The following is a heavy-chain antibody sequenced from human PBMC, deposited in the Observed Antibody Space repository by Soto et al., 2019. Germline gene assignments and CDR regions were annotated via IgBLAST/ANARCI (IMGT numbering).Heavy chain of an antibody. D-gene: IGHD3-22*01. J-gene: IGHJ6*02. CDR1: GYTFTSYY. V-gene: IGHV1-46*01. Sequence: GASVKVSCKASGYTFTSYYMRWVRQAPGQGLEWMGIINPNGPNTTYAQKFQGRVTMTRDTSTSTAYMELRSLRSDDTAVYYCARDLQDYYDSSGLYYGMDVWGQGTTVTVSS. CDR3: ARDLQDYYDSSGLYYGMDV. CDR2: INPNGPNT.